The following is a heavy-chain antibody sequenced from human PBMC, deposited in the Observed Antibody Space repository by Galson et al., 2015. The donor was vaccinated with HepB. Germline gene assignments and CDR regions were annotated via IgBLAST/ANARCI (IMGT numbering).Heavy chain of an antibody. V-gene: IGHV1-69*13. J-gene: IGHJ3*02. Sequence: SVKVSCKASGGTFSSYAISWVRQAPGQGLEWMGGIIPIFGTANYAQKFQGRVTITADESTSTAYMELSSLRSEDTAVYYCARGGLSIYYYDSSGYDAFDIWDQGTMVTVSS. CDR1: GGTFSSYA. CDR2: IIPIFGTA. CDR3: ARGGLSIYYYDSSGYDAFDI. D-gene: IGHD3-22*01.